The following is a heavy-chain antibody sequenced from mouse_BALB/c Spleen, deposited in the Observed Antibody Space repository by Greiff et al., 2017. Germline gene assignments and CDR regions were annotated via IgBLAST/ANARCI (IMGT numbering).Heavy chain of an antibody. J-gene: IGHJ1*01. CDR3: TRTSYYGNYDWYFDV. V-gene: IGHV1-5*01. CDR2: IYPGNSDT. Sequence: DVQLQESGAELARPGASVKMSCKASGYTFTSYTMHWVKQRPGQGLEWIGAIYPGNSDTSYNQKFKGKAKLTAVTSTSTAYMELSSLTNEDSAVYYCTRTSYYGNYDWYFDVWGAGTTVTVSS. D-gene: IGHD2-10*01. CDR1: GYTFTSYT.